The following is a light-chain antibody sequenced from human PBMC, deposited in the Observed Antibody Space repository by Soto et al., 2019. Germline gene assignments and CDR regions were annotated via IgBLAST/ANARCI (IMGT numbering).Light chain of an antibody. V-gene: IGLV3-21*02. CDR1: NIGSQS. Sequence: SYELTQPPSVSVAPGQTARITCGGNNIGSQSEHWYQQKPGQAPVLVVYDDSDRPSGIPERFSGSNSGNTATLTISRVEAGDEADYYCQVWDSSSDLDVFGTGTKLTVL. J-gene: IGLJ1*01. CDR2: DDS. CDR3: QVWDSSSDLDV.